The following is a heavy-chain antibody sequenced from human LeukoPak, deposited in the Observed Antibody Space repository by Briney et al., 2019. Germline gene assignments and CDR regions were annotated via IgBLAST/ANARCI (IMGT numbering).Heavy chain of an antibody. CDR1: GGSISSYY. J-gene: IGHJ5*02. V-gene: IGHV4-59*12. CDR2: IYYSGST. Sequence: SETLSLTCTVSGGSISSYYWSWIRQPPGKGLEWIGYIYYSGSTNYNPSLKSRVTMSVDTSKNQFSLKLSSVTAADTAVYYCARYYGSGSYRYNWFDPWGQGTLVTVSS. CDR3: ARYYGSGSYRYNWFDP. D-gene: IGHD3-10*01.